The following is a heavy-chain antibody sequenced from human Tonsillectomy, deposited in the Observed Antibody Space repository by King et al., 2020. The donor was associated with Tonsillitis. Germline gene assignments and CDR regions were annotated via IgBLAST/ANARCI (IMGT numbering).Heavy chain of an antibody. Sequence: QLVQSGAEVKKPGSSVKVSCKASGGTFSSYALSWVRQAPGQGLEWMGGFIPIFGTANYAQKFQGRVTITADESTSTAFMGLRSLRSEDKAVYYCARCFLQAPVAICEWFDPWGQGTLVTVSS. CDR1: GGTFSSYA. J-gene: IGHJ5*02. D-gene: IGHD2-2*01. CDR3: ARCFLQAPVAICEWFDP. CDR2: FIPIFGTA. V-gene: IGHV1-69*12.